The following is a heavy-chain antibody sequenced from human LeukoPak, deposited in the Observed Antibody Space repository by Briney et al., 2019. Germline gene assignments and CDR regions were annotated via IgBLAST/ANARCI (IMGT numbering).Heavy chain of an antibody. D-gene: IGHD6-13*01. V-gene: IGHV3-23*01. CDR1: GFTFTSYA. J-gene: IGHJ4*02. CDR2: ISGSGGST. CDR3: AKERIEAAGTDY. Sequence: GGSLRLSCAASGFTFTSYAMSWVRQAPGKGLEWVSVISGSGGSTYYADSVKGRFTISRDNSKNTLYLQMNSLRAEDTAIYYCAKERIEAAGTDYWGQGTLVTVSS.